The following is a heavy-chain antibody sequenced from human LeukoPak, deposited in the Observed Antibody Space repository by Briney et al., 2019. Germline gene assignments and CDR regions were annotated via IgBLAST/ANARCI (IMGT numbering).Heavy chain of an antibody. V-gene: IGHV3-48*01. CDR2: INIVSGTL. Sequence: GGSLRLSCAASGFTFSTYSIDWVPQAPGKGREWVSYINIVSGTLSYADPVKGRSTTSSDNDKNSLYLQMNSLRVEDTAVYNGARDFKYAFDFWGQGTMVTVSS. CDR1: GFTFSTYS. CDR3: ARDFKYAFDF. J-gene: IGHJ3*01.